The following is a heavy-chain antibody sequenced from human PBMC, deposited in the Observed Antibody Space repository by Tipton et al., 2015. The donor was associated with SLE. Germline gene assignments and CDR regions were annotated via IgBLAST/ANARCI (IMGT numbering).Heavy chain of an antibody. Sequence: GSLRLSCAASGFTFRNDAMSWVRQAPGKGLEWVSSISGNSDNTYYADSVKGRFTISRDISKNTLSLQISSLRTEDTALYYCAKEGEETSAGPNWYFDLWGRGTLVTVSS. CDR3: AKEGEETSAGPNWYFDL. D-gene: IGHD6-13*01. V-gene: IGHV3-23*01. CDR2: ISGNSDNT. J-gene: IGHJ2*01. CDR1: GFTFRNDA.